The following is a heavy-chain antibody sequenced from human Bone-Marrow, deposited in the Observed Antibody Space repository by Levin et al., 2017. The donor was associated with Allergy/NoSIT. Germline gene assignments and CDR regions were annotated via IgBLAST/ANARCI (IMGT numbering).Heavy chain of an antibody. D-gene: IGHD2-8*02. CDR1: GYSFTNYW. CDR3: SRHTSNSLGNPNDFWCQGTLGTVASGESSRPLSLRREGLRRSDF. V-gene: IGHV5-51*01. Sequence: GESLKISCDTSGYSFTNYWIAWVRQAPGKGLEWMGMIYPGDADTKYSPSMRGRLTFSVDRSITTAYLNLASLRPSDTATSYCSRHTSNSLGNPNDFWCQGTLGTVASGESSRPLSLRREGLRRSDFWGQGALVTVSS. J-gene: IGHJ4*02. CDR2: IYPGDADT.